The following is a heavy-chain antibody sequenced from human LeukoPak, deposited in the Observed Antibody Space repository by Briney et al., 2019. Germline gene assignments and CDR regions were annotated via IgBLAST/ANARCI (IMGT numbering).Heavy chain of an antibody. CDR2: ISWDGGST. J-gene: IGHJ6*04. Sequence: SGGSLRLSCAASGFTFDDYAMHWVRQAPGKGLEWVSLISWDGGSTYYADSVKGRFTISRDNSKNSLYLQMNSLRAEDTALYYCAKTPQPYYDILTGASDYGMDVWGKGTTVTVSS. V-gene: IGHV3-43D*04. D-gene: IGHD3-9*01. CDR3: AKTPQPYYDILTGASDYGMDV. CDR1: GFTFDDYA.